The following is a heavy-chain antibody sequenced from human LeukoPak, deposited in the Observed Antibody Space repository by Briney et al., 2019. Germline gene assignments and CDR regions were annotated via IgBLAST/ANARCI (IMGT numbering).Heavy chain of an antibody. Sequence: GASVKVSCKASGYTFTSYGISWVRQAPGQGLEWMGWISAYNGNTNYAQKLQGRVTMTTDTSTSIAYMELRSLRSDDTAVYDCARVHTYYYGSGSYLSDYWGQGTLVTVSS. D-gene: IGHD3-10*01. V-gene: IGHV1-18*01. CDR1: GYTFTSYG. CDR3: ARVHTYYYGSGSYLSDY. J-gene: IGHJ4*02. CDR2: ISAYNGNT.